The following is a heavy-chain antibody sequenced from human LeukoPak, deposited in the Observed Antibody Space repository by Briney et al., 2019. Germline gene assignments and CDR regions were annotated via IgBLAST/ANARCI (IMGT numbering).Heavy chain of an antibody. CDR1: GHTFTGYY. Sequence: SVKASCKPSGHTFTGYYIHSGRQAAGQGLEWMRWINPNSGGTNYAQKFQGRVTMTRDTSISTAYMELRRLTSDDTAVYYCARDAAAGRVGTYYFDYWGQGTLVTVSS. J-gene: IGHJ4*02. D-gene: IGHD6-13*01. CDR2: INPNSGGT. CDR3: ARDAAAGRVGTYYFDY. V-gene: IGHV1-2*02.